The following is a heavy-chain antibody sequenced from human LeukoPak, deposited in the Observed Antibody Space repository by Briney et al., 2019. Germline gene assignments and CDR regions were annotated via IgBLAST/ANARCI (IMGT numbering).Heavy chain of an antibody. V-gene: IGHV1-18*04. D-gene: IGHD2-2*01. CDR1: GYTFTGYY. CDR3: AREAGGVPATADY. CDR2: ISAYNGNT. J-gene: IGHJ4*02. Sequence: ASVKVSCKASGYTFTGYYMHWVRQAPGQGLEWMGWISAYNGNTNYAQKLQGRVTMTTDTSTSTAYMELRSLRSDDTAVYYCAREAGGVPATADYWGQGTLVTVSS.